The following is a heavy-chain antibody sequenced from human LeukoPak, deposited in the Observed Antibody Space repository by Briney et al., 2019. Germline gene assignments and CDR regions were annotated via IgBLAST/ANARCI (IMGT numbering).Heavy chain of an antibody. Sequence: GASVKVSCKASGYTFTGYYMHWVRQAPGQGLEWMGRINPNSGGTNYAQKFQGRVTMTRDTSISTAYMELSRLRSDDTAVYYCARDFSVGGHSQRNSGQGTLLTVSS. J-gene: IGHJ4*02. CDR3: ARDFSVGGHSQRN. CDR2: INPNSGGT. CDR1: GYTFTGYY. V-gene: IGHV1-2*06. D-gene: IGHD2-15*01.